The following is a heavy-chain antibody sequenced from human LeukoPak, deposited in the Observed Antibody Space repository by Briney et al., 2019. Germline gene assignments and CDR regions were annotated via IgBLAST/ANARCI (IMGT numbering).Heavy chain of an antibody. CDR2: ISWNSGSI. Sequence: GRSLRLSCAASGFTFDDYAMHWVWQAPGKGLEWVSGISWNSGSIGYADSVKGRFTISRDNAKNSLYLQMNSLRAEDTALYYCAKASQNYYDSGGLDYWGQGTLVTVSS. V-gene: IGHV3-9*01. CDR1: GFTFDDYA. D-gene: IGHD3-22*01. J-gene: IGHJ4*02. CDR3: AKASQNYYDSGGLDY.